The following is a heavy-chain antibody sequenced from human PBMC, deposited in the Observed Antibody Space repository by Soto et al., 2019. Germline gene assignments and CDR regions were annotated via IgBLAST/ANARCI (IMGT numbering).Heavy chain of an antibody. CDR3: AKTPTVGAWQPDYFDY. J-gene: IGHJ4*02. CDR1: GFPFDKYS. CDR2: ISGSGGGT. Sequence: EVQLLESGGGLVQPGGSLRLSCAASGFPFDKYSISWVRQGPGKGLEWVSTISGSGGGTYHADSVKGRFTITRANSNTTVFLHSTRPRAQETAVYYCAKTPTVGAWQPDYFDYWGQGTLVTVSS. V-gene: IGHV3-23*01. D-gene: IGHD3-16*01.